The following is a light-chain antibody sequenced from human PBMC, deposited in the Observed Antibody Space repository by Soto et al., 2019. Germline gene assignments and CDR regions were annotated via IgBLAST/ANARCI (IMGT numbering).Light chain of an antibody. CDR3: QQYNNWPMYT. V-gene: IGKV3-15*01. CDR1: QSVSRN. Sequence: EIVMTQSPATLSVSPGEKATPSCRAIQSVSRNLAWYQQKPGQAPRLLIYGASTRATGIPARFSGSGSGTEFTLTISSLQSEDFAVYYCQQYNNWPMYTFGQGTKLEIK. CDR2: GAS. J-gene: IGKJ2*01.